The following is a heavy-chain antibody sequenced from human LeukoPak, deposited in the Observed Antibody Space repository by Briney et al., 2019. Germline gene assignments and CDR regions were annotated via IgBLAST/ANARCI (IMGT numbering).Heavy chain of an antibody. CDR1: GFTFSSYA. V-gene: IGHV3-23*01. CDR3: VKERPPGKYSRGWYEAPDY. Sequence: GGSLRLSCTASGFTFSSYAMSWVRQAPGKGLEWVSAISGSGGSTYYADSVKGRFTISRDNSKSTMYLQMNSLRPEDTAVYYCVKERPPGKYSRGWYEAPDYWGQGPLVTVSS. D-gene: IGHD6-19*01. CDR2: ISGSGGST. J-gene: IGHJ4*02.